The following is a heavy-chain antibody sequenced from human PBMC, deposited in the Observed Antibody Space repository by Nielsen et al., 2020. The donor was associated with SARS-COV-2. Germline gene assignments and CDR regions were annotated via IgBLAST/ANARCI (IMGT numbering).Heavy chain of an antibody. J-gene: IGHJ6*02. V-gene: IGHV4-59*12. D-gene: IGHD3-3*01. Sequence: WLCQPPGKGLEWIGYIYYSGSTNYNPSLKSRVTISVDTSKNQFSLKLSSVTAADTAVYYCARARAPFDFWSGYYYYGMDVWGQGTTVTVSS. CDR2: IYYSGST. CDR3: ARARAPFDFWSGYYYYGMDV.